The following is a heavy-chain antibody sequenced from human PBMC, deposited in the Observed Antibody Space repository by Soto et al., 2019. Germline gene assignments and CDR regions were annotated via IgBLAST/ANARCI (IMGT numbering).Heavy chain of an antibody. V-gene: IGHV1-69*13. Sequence: SVKVSCKASGRTFSSYPTSWVRQAPGKELEWLGETIPIFGAATYAQKFQGRVTITAGETTSTAYMHLSSLSHEDTAVYYCARGNRYCLNWFDPWGQRPLGTVCS. J-gene: IGHJ5*02. CDR2: TIPIFGAA. D-gene: IGHD1-20*01. CDR1: GRTFSSYP. CDR3: ARGNRYCLNWFDP.